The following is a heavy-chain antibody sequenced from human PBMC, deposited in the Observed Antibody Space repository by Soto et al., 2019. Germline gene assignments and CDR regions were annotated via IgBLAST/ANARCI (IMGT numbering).Heavy chain of an antibody. CDR2: INHSGST. J-gene: IGHJ6*02. D-gene: IGHD1-20*01. V-gene: IGHV4-34*01. CDR1: GGSFSGYY. CDR3: ATLTGKPYYYYGMDV. Sequence: LSLTCAVYGGSFSGYYWSWIRQPPGKGLEWIGEINHSGSTNYNPSLKSRVTISVDTSKNQFSLKLSSVTAADTAVYYCATLTGKPYYYYGMDVWGQGTTVTVSS.